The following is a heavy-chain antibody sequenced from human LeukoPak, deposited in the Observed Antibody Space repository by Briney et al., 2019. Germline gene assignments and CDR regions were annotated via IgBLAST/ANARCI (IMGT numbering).Heavy chain of an antibody. Sequence: RESLSLSCAASGFTLSDYYMTWIRQAPGKGLEWISCISSSGDTKYNADSVKGRFTVSRANAENSLYLQRNRLRAEDTAMYYCARQGFEIDYWGQGTLVTVS. J-gene: IGHJ4*02. CDR3: ARQGFEIDY. V-gene: IGHV3-11*01. CDR2: ISSSGDTK. CDR1: GFTLSDYY.